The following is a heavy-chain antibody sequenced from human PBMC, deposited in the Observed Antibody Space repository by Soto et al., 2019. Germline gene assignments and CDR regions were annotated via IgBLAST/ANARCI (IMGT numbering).Heavy chain of an antibody. CDR1: GFVFKDAS. J-gene: IGHJ4*02. CDR3: KRLISAAQDY. CDR2: VRDRAYNYAT. V-gene: IGHV3-73*01. D-gene: IGHD3-10*01. Sequence: VLLVESGGGLVQPGGSLKLSCAASGFVFKDASIHWVRQVSGKGLEWVGRVRDRAYNYATAYAASVKGRFTISRDDSTNTADLQMNSLKTEDTAIDYCKRLISAAQDYWGQGTLVTVSS.